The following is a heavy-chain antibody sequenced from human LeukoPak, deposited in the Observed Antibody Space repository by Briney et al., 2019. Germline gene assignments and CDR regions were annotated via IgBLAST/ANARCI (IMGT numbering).Heavy chain of an antibody. J-gene: IGHJ4*02. CDR3: AKAPTYYYDSSGYIDY. V-gene: IGHV3-9*01. CDR1: GFTFDDYA. D-gene: IGHD3-22*01. CDR2: ISWNSGSI. Sequence: GGSLRLSCAASGFTFDDYAMHWVRQAPGKGLEGVSGISWNSGSIGYADSVKGRFTISRDNAKNSLYLQMNSLRAEDTALYYCAKAPTYYYDSSGYIDYWGQGTLVTVSS.